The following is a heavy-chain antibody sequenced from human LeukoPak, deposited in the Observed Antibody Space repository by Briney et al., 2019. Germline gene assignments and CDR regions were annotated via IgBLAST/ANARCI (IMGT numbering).Heavy chain of an antibody. CDR2: IKQDGSEK. CDR3: ARQRPFWSGYNWFDP. V-gene: IGHV3-7*01. D-gene: IGHD3-3*01. J-gene: IGHJ5*02. CDR1: GFTFSSYW. Sequence: GGSLRLSCAASGFTFSSYWMSWVRQAPGKGLEWVANIKQDGSEKYYVDSVKGRFTISRDNAKNSLYLQMNSLRAEDTAVYYCARQRPFWSGYNWFDPWGQGTLVTVSS.